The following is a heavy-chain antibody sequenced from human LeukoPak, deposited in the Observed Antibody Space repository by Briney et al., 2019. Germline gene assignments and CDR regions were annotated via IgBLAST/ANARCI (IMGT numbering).Heavy chain of an antibody. D-gene: IGHD3-22*01. Sequence: ASVKVSCEASGYTFTSYYMHWVRQAPGQGLEWMGIINPSGGSTSYAQKFQGRVTMTRDTSTSTVYMELSSLRSEDTAVYYCARDMTPPGYYYDSSGYPLGYWGQGTLVTVSS. CDR1: GYTFTSYY. V-gene: IGHV1-46*01. CDR3: ARDMTPPGYYYDSSGYPLGY. J-gene: IGHJ4*02. CDR2: INPSGGST.